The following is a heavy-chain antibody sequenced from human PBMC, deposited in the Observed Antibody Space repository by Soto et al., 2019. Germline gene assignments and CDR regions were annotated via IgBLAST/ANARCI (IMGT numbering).Heavy chain of an antibody. CDR3: ARLAPPYCSSTSYQLDY. J-gene: IGHJ4*02. CDR2: IYPGDSDT. CDR1: GYSFTSYW. Sequence: GESLKISCKGSGYSFTSYWIGWVRQMPGKGLEWMGIIYPGDSDTRYSPSFQGQVTISADKSISTAYLQWSSLKASDTAMYYCARLAPPYCSSTSYQLDYWGQGTLVTVSA. D-gene: IGHD2-2*01. V-gene: IGHV5-51*01.